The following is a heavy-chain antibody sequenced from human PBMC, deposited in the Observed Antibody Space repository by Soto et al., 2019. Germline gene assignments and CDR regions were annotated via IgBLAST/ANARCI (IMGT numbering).Heavy chain of an antibody. CDR3: VTLTGYYMDV. Sequence: PSVTLSLTYTVAGGSIISSSYYWGWIRQPPGKGLEWIGSIYYSGSTYYNPSLKSRVTISVDTSKNQFSLKLSSVTAADTAVYYCVTLTGYYMDVWGKGTTVTVSS. CDR1: GGSIISSSYY. D-gene: IGHD3-9*01. V-gene: IGHV4-39*01. CDR2: IYYSGST. J-gene: IGHJ6*03.